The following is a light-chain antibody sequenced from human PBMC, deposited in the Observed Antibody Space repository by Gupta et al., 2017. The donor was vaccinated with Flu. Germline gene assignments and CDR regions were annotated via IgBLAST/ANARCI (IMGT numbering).Light chain of an antibody. J-gene: IGLJ1*01. CDR3: AAWDDSLNGHYV. CDR1: SSNIGSNT. CDR2: GTN. V-gene: IGLV1-44*01. Sequence: QSVLAQPPSASGTPGQRVTISCSGTSSNIGSNTVNWYQQVPGTAPKLLIYGTNQRPSGVPDRFSGSKSGTSASLAISGLQSEDEADYYCAAWDDSLNGHYVFGTGTKVT.